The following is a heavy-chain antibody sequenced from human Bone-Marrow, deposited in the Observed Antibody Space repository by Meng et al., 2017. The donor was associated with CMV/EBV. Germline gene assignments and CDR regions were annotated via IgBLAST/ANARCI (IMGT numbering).Heavy chain of an antibody. Sequence: GGSLRLSCAASGFTFSSYAMHWVRQAPGKGLEWVAVISYDGSNKYYADSVKGRFTISRDNSKNTLYLQMNSLRAEDTAVYYCARDALPRYYGSGTDYWGQGTLVTVSS. D-gene: IGHD3-10*01. CDR1: GFTFSSYA. J-gene: IGHJ4*02. CDR3: ARDALPRYYGSGTDY. CDR2: ISYDGSNK. V-gene: IGHV3-30-3*01.